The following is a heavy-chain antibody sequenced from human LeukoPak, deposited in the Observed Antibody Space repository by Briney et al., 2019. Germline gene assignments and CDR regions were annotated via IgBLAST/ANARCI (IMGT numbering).Heavy chain of an antibody. V-gene: IGHV4-59*01. CDR2: IYYSGST. CDR1: GGSISSYY. Sequence: SETLSLTCTVSGGSISSYYWSWIRQPPGKGLEWIGYIYYSGSTKYNPSLKSRVTISADTSKNQFSLKLSSVTAADTAVYYCARDGDGSGPYYYFDYWGQGTLVTVSS. D-gene: IGHD3-22*01. CDR3: ARDGDGSGPYYYFDY. J-gene: IGHJ4*02.